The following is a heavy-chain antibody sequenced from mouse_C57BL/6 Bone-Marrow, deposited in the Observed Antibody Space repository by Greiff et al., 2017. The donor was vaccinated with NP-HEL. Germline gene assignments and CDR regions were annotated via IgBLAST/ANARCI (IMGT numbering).Heavy chain of an antibody. J-gene: IGHJ3*01. D-gene: IGHD2-1*01. CDR3: AREDGNYGSWFAY. CDR1: GFTFSSYA. CDR2: ISDGGSYT. Sequence: EVNVVESGGGLVKPGGSLKLSCAASGFTFSSYAMSWVRQTPEKRLEWVATISDGGSYTYYPDNVKGRFTISRDNAKNNLYLQMSHLKSEDTAMYYCAREDGNYGSWFAYWGQGTLVTVSA. V-gene: IGHV5-4*01.